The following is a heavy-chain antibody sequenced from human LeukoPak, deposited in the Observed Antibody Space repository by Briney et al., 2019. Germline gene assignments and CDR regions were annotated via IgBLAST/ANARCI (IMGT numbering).Heavy chain of an antibody. J-gene: IGHJ4*02. CDR3: AVAAAGSDYYFDY. CDR1: GGSFSGYY. Sequence: SETLSLTCAVYGGSFSGYYRSWIRQPPGKGLEWIGEINHSGSTRYNPSLKSRVTISVDASKNQFSLKLSSVTAADTAVYYCAVAAAGSDYYFDYWGQGTLVTVSS. D-gene: IGHD6-13*01. CDR2: INHSGST. V-gene: IGHV4-34*01.